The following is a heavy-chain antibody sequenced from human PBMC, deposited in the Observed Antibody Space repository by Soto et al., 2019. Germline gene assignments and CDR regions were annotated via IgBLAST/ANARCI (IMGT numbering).Heavy chain of an antibody. D-gene: IGHD6-6*01. CDR1: GFTFSSYA. CDR3: VKSGEQLVLYYYFDY. CDR2: ISSNGGST. Sequence: PGGSLRLSCSASGFTFSSYAMHWVRQAPGKGLEYVSAISSNGGSTYYADSVKGRFTISRDNSKNTLYLQMSSLRAEDTAVYYCVKSGEQLVLYYYFDYWGQGTRVTVSS. V-gene: IGHV3-64D*08. J-gene: IGHJ4*02.